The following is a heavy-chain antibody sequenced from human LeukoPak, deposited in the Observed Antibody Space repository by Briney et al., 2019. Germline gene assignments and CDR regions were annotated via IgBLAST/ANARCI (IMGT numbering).Heavy chain of an antibody. Sequence: GGSLRLSCVASGFTFSDHYMDWVRQAPGKGLEWVGRSKNKAHSHTTEYAASVKNRFTISRDDLTSSLYLQMNGLRAEDTAVYYCATYRRGHHDSSESYYFDYWGQGTLVTVSS. CDR2: SKNKAHSHTT. J-gene: IGHJ4*02. V-gene: IGHV3-72*01. D-gene: IGHD3-22*01. CDR3: ATYRRGHHDSSESYYFDY. CDR1: GFTFSDHY.